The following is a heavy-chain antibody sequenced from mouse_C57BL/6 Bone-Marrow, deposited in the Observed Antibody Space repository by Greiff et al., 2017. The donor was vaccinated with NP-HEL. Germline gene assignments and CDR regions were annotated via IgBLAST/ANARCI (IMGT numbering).Heavy chain of an antibody. J-gene: IGHJ4*01. CDR3: ARHGGYDVGYAMDY. CDR2: ISSGFVYI. V-gene: IGHV5-6*01. Sequence: EVQLQESGGDLVKPFSPLKPSCAVSLFTSISYGISWVRHTPDKRLEWVATISSGFVYIYYPDSVKGRFTISRDNAKNTLYLQMSSLKSEDTSMYYCARHGGYDVGYAMDYWGQGTSVTVSS. CDR1: LFTSISYG. D-gene: IGHD2-2*01.